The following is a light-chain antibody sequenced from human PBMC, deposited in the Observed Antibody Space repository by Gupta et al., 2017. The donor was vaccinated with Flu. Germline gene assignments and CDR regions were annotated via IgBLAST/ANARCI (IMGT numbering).Light chain of an antibody. CDR3: QSADNSGTYVV. J-gene: IGLJ3*02. V-gene: IGLV3-25*03. CDR1: TLSTQY. CDR2: KDT. Sequence: SYELTQPPSLSVSPGQTARITCSGDTLSTQYTHWYQQKPGQAPVLVIGKDTERPSGIPERFACSNSGTTVKWNIRGVQAEDEGAYSGQSADNSGTYVVFGGGTRLTVL.